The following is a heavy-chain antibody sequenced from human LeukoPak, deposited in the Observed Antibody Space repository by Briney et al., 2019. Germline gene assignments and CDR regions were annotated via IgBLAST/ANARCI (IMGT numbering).Heavy chain of an antibody. V-gene: IGHV4-38-2*02. CDR2: IYHSGST. D-gene: IGHD3-9*01. Sequence: SETLALTCTVSVYSISSGYYRGWIRQPPGKGLEWIGSIYHSGSTYYHPSLKGRVTISVDTSKNQFSLKLSSVTAAAPAVYYLAGAKSYDILSGYHTPIDYWGQGTLVTVSS. J-gene: IGHJ4*02. CDR3: AGAKSYDILSGYHTPIDY. CDR1: VYSISSGYY.